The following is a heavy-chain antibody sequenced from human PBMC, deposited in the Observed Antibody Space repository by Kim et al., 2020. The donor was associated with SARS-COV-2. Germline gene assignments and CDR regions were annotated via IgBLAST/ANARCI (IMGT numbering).Heavy chain of an antibody. Sequence: RGSLRLSCAASGFTFSSYAMSWVRQAPGKGLEWVSVIYSGGSSTYYADSVKGRFTISRDNSKNTLYLQMNSLRAEDTAVYYCAKDRSSSWSGYYYYGMDVWGQGTTVTVSS. V-gene: IGHV3-23*03. D-gene: IGHD6-13*01. CDR2: IYSGGSST. CDR1: GFTFSSYA. J-gene: IGHJ6*02. CDR3: AKDRSSSWSGYYYYGMDV.